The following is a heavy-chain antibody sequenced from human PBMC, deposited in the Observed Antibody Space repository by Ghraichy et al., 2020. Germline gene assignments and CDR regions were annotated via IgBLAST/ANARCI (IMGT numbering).Heavy chain of an antibody. CDR2: IRYDGSNK. CDR3: AKDRPEVTIFGEEFDY. V-gene: IGHV3-30*02. CDR1: GFTFSSYG. Sequence: GGSLRLSCAASGFTFSSYGMHWVRQAPGKGLEWVAFIRYDGSNKYYADSVKGRFTISRDNSKNTLYLQMNSLRAEDTAVYYCAKDRPEVTIFGEEFDYWGQGTLVTVSS. D-gene: IGHD3-3*01. J-gene: IGHJ4*02.